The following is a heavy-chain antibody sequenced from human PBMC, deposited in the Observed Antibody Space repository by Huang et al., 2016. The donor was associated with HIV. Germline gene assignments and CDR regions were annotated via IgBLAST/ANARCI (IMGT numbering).Heavy chain of an antibody. Sequence: QVQLVQSGAEVKRPGASVKVSCRASGGTFSTNAVGWVRQAPGQGLGWMGRIMPMFGTTNYAQRFQGKVTITADESASTGYMGLSSLRSDDTAVYYWARQPYCGGDCAHYYYFYMDVWGKGTTVTVSS. CDR1: GGTFSTNA. V-gene: IGHV1-69*13. CDR2: IMPMFGTT. CDR3: ARQPYCGGDCAHYYYFYMDV. J-gene: IGHJ6*03. D-gene: IGHD2-21*02.